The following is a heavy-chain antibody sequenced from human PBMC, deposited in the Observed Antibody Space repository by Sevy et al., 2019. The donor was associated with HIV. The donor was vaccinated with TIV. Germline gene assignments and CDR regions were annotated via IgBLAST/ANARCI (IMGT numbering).Heavy chain of an antibody. D-gene: IGHD3-10*01. J-gene: IGHJ4*02. CDR2: INPSGGST. CDR3: ARMFGSGSYYNRPNDY. Sequence: ASVKVSCKASGYTFTSYYMHWVRQAPGQGLEWMGIINPSGGSTSYAQKFQGRVTMTRDTSTSTVYMELSSLRSEDTAVYYCARMFGSGSYYNRPNDYWGQGTPVTVSS. CDR1: GYTFTSYY. V-gene: IGHV1-46*01.